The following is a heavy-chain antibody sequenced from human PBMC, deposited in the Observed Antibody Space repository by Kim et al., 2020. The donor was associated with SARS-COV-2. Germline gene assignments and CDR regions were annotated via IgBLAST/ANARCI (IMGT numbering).Heavy chain of an antibody. CDR3: ARIFGSSVGDYYYGMDV. V-gene: IGHV1-18*01. Sequence: ASVKVSCKASGYTFTSYGISWVRQAPGQGLEWMGWISAYNGNTNYAQKLQDRVTMTTDTSTSTAYMELRSLRSDDTAVYYCARIFGSSVGDYYYGMDVWGQGTTVTVSS. J-gene: IGHJ6*02. D-gene: IGHD3-3*01. CDR2: ISAYNGNT. CDR1: GYTFTSYG.